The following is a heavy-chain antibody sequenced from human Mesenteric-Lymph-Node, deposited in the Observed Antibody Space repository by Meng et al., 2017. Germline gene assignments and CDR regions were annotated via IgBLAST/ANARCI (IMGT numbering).Heavy chain of an antibody. CDR2: ISSSGSTI. V-gene: IGHV3-48*04. Sequence: GGSLRLSCAASGFTFSSYSMNWVRQAPGKGLEWVSYISSSGSTIFYADSVKGRFTISRDNAKNSLYLQMNSLRAEDTAVYYCARGGKAVAGTLYYFDYWGQGTLVTVSS. CDR1: GFTFSSYS. D-gene: IGHD6-19*01. J-gene: IGHJ4*02. CDR3: ARGGKAVAGTLYYFDY.